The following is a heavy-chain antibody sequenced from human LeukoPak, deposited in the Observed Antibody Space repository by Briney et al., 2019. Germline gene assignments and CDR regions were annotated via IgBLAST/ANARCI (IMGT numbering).Heavy chain of an antibody. Sequence: GVSLRLSCTASGFTFGDYAMSWFRQAPGKGLEWVGFIRNKAYGGTIEYAASVKGRFTISRDDSKSIAYLQMNNLKTEDTAVYYCTRGDCTRTTCYRVDVWGQGTTVTVSS. D-gene: IGHD2-2*01. CDR1: GFTFGDYA. J-gene: IGHJ6*02. CDR2: IRNKAYGGTI. V-gene: IGHV3-49*03. CDR3: TRGDCTRTTCYRVDV.